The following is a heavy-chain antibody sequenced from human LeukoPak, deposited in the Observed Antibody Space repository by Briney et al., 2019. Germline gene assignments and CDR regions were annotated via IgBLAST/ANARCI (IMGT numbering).Heavy chain of an antibody. CDR1: GGSISSGSYY. V-gene: IGHV4-31*03. CDR2: VYHTGST. D-gene: IGHD2-2*01. CDR3: ARGVGGYCSGTSCLFDY. Sequence: SQILSLTCTVSGGSISSGSYYWNWIRQPPGKGLEWIGYVYHTGSTYYNPSLISRLTISVDTPENQFSLRLTYVTAADTAVYYCARGVGGYCSGTSCLFDYWGQGILVTVSS. J-gene: IGHJ4*02.